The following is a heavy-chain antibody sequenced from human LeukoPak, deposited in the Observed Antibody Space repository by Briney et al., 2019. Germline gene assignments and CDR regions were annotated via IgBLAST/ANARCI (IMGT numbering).Heavy chain of an antibody. D-gene: IGHD3-10*01. J-gene: IGHJ3*02. CDR2: FIPIFGRV. Sequence: AASVKVSCKASGYTFTGYYMHWVRQAPGQGLEWMGGFIPIFGRVNYAQKFQGRVTITTDEPTSTAYMELRSLRSEDTAVYFCARGVFGADDVFDIWGQGTMVTVSS. CDR3: ARGVFGADDVFDI. CDR1: GYTFTGYY. V-gene: IGHV1-69*05.